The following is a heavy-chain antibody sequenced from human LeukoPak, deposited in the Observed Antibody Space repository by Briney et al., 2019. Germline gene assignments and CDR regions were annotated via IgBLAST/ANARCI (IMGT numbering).Heavy chain of an antibody. V-gene: IGHV3-23*01. D-gene: IGHD3-3*01. CDR2: ITSSGGST. CDR3: VKEYFDFAFDY. J-gene: IGHJ4*02. Sequence: GGSLRLSCAASGFTFSSYAMSWVRQAPGKGLEWVSGITSSGGSTYYADSAKGRFTISRDNPKNTLYLQMNSLRAEDTAVYYCVKEYFDFAFDYWGQGTVVTVSS. CDR1: GFTFSSYA.